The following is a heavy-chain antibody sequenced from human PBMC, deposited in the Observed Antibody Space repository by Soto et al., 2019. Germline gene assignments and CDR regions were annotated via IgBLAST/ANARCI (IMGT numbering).Heavy chain of an antibody. Sequence: ASVKVSCKASGFTFTSSAVQWVRQARGQRLERIGWIVVGSGNTNYAQKYKERVTITRDMSTSTAYMERSSLRSEDTAMNYCAAGFNYRERITMIVVVSPDDAFDIWGQGTMVTVSS. CDR2: IVVGSGNT. D-gene: IGHD3-22*01. V-gene: IGHV1-58*01. J-gene: IGHJ3*02. CDR1: GFTFTSSA. CDR3: AAGFNYRERITMIVVVSPDDAFDI.